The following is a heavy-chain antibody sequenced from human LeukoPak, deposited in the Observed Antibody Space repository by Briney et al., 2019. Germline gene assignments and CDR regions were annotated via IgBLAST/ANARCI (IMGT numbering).Heavy chain of an antibody. V-gene: IGHV3-23*01. Sequence: GGSLRLSCAASGFTFSSYAMSWVRQAPGKGLECISGFSGSGGSTYYADSVKGRFTISRDNSKNTLYLQMNSLRAEDTAVYYCAELGITMIGGVWGKGTTVTISS. J-gene: IGHJ6*04. CDR2: FSGSGGST. CDR1: GFTFSSYA. CDR3: AELGITMIGGV. D-gene: IGHD3-10*02.